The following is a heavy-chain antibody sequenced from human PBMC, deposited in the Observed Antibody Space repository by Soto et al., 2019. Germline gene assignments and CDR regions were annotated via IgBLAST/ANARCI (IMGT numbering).Heavy chain of an antibody. V-gene: IGHV3-33*01. CDR3: ARSGSGNWNYKGY. CDR1: GFTFNDYG. J-gene: IGHJ4*02. CDR2: IWYDGSNK. Sequence: QVQLVESGGGVVQPGRSLRLSCEASGFTFNDYGMHWVRQAPGKGLEWVSLIWYDGSNKYYADSVKGRFTISRDNSKNTLYLQMNSLRAEDTAVYYCARSGSGNWNYKGYWGQGTLVTVSS. D-gene: IGHD1-7*01.